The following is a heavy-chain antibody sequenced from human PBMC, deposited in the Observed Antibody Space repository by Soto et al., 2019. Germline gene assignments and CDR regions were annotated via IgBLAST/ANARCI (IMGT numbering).Heavy chain of an antibody. D-gene: IGHD6-13*01. CDR1: GYTFTSYG. V-gene: IGHV1-18*01. J-gene: IGHJ5*02. Sequence: QVQLVQSGAEVKKPGASVKVSCKASGYTFTSYGISWVRQAPGQGLEWMGWISAYNGNTNYAQKLQGRVTMTTDTSPSTAYMELRSLRSDDTAVYYCARDYGTGWWIAAAGNWFDPWGQGTLVTVSS. CDR2: ISAYNGNT. CDR3: ARDYGTGWWIAAAGNWFDP.